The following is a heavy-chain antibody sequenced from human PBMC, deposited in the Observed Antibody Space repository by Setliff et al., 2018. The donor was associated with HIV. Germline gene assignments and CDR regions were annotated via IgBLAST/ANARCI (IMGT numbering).Heavy chain of an antibody. J-gene: IGHJ5*02. Sequence: SETLSLTCTVSGGSIRNYYWSWIRQPAGKGLEWIGRIYTSGSAKYNPSLKSRVSISVDTSKKQFSLKLSSVAAADTAVYYCATYTISQNWFDPWGQGTLVTVSS. V-gene: IGHV4-4*07. CDR1: GGSIRNYY. D-gene: IGHD2-2*02. CDR3: ATYTISQNWFDP. CDR2: IYTSGSA.